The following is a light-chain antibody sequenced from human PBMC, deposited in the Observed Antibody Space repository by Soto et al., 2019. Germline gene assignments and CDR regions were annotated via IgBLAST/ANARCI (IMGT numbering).Light chain of an antibody. V-gene: IGLV2-14*01. CDR2: EVT. J-gene: IGLJ1*01. CDR3: SSFTSRFRFM. Sequence: QSVLTQPASVSGSPGQSIAISCTGTRSDVGAYNYVSSYQQHPGKAPTLMISEVTNRPSGVSDRFSGSKSGNTASLTISGLQAEDEADYYCSSFTSRFRFMFGTGTKVTVL. CDR1: RSDVGAYNY.